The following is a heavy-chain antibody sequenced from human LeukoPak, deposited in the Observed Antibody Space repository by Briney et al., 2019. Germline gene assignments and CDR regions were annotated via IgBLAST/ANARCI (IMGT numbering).Heavy chain of an antibody. CDR1: GFTFSNAW. CDR2: IKSKTDGGTT. D-gene: IGHD6-19*01. Sequence: GGSLRLSCAASGFTFSNAWMSWVRQAPGKGLEWVGRIKSKTDGGTTDYAAPVKGRFTISRDDSKNTLYLQMNSLKTEDTAVYYCTTRDGEAGTFFIWDFRDYWGQGTLVTVSS. J-gene: IGHJ4*02. CDR3: TTRDGEAGTFFIWDFRDY. V-gene: IGHV3-15*01.